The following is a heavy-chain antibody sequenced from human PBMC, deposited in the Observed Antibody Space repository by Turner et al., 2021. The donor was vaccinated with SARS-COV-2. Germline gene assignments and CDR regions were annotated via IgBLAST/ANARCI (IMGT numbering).Heavy chain of an antibody. Sequence: QLQLVQSGAEVKKPWSSVKVSCKASGGTLSHYAISWVRQAPGLGLEWVGWIVPMCGTTKNAQNFQGRVTFTADEPTTTAYMVLSSLTSEDTAVYYCARDTLELATTIEWGQGTQVTVSS. J-gene: IGHJ4*02. CDR3: ARDTLELATTIE. CDR1: GGTLSHYA. D-gene: IGHD1-1*01. V-gene: IGHV1-69*01. CDR2: IVPMCGTT.